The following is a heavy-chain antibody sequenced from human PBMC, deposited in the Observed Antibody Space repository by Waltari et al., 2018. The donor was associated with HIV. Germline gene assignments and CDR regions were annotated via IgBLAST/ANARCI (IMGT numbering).Heavy chain of an antibody. CDR2: MYPQTDDV. D-gene: IGHD3-10*01. CDR3: ARWPDYGGDWFGS. V-gene: IGHV5-51*03. J-gene: IGHJ5*01. Sequence: EVRLVQSGPVMRRPGDSLKISCRTSGYKFTNFWVGWVGQPADKGLPWIGIMYPQTDDVKYNPSFPGRGGSSVDWSTATTFLEWRSLTTSDTGIYYCARWPDYGGDWFGSWGQGTLVTVSS. CDR1: GYKFTNFW.